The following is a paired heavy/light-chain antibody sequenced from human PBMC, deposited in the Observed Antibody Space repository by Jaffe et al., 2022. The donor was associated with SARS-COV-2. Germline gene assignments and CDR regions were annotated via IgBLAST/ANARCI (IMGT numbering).Light chain of an antibody. CDR1: QGISSY. Sequence: AIRMTQSPSSFSASTGDRVTITCRASQGISSYLAWYQQKPGKAPKLLIYAASTLQSGVPSRFSGSGSGTDFTLTISCLQSEDFATYYCQQYYSYPPITFGQGTRLEIK. CDR2: AAS. V-gene: IGKV1-8*01. J-gene: IGKJ5*01. CDR3: QQYYSYPPIT.
Heavy chain of an antibody. CDR3: AKHILDSSGYRDDYYFDY. CDR1: GFTFDDYT. D-gene: IGHD3-22*01. CDR2: ISWDGGST. V-gene: IGHV3-43*01. J-gene: IGHJ4*02. Sequence: EVQLVESGGVVVQPGGSLRLSCAASGFTFDDYTMHWVRQAPGKGLEWVSLISWDGGSTYYADSVKGRFTISRDNSKNSLYLQMNSLRTEDTALYYCAKHILDSSGYRDDYYFDYWGQGTLVTVSS.